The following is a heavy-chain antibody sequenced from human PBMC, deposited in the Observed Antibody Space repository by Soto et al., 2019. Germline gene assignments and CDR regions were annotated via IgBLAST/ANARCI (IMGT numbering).Heavy chain of an antibody. CDR2: ISYDGSNK. Sequence: ESGGGVVQPGRSLRLSCAASGFTFSSYAMHWVRQAPGKGLEWVAVISYDGSNKYYADSVKGRFTISRDNSKNTLYLQMNSLRAEDTAVYYCARPLDIVLMEGNYWGQGTLVTVSS. V-gene: IGHV3-30-3*01. J-gene: IGHJ4*02. CDR3: ARPLDIVLMEGNY. D-gene: IGHD2-8*01. CDR1: GFTFSSYA.